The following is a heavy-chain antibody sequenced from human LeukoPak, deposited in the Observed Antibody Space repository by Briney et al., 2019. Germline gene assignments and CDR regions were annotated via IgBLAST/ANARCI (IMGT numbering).Heavy chain of an antibody. Sequence: SETLPLTCTVSGGSISSYYWSWIRQPPGKGLEWIGYIYYSGSTNYNPSLKSRVTISVDTSKNQFSLKLSSVTAADTAVYYCARSDTAMVTDYWGQGTLVTVSS. CDR1: GGSISSYY. J-gene: IGHJ4*02. D-gene: IGHD5-18*01. CDR2: IYYSGST. V-gene: IGHV4-59*01. CDR3: ARSDTAMVTDY.